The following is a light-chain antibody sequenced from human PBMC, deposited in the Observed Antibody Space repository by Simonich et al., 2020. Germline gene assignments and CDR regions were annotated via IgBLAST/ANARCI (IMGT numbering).Light chain of an antibody. CDR3: QSYDSSNWV. CDR1: SGSIASNY. CDR2: EDN. Sequence: NFMLTQPHSVSESPGKTVTISCPRSSGSIASNYVQWYQQRPGSSPTTVIYEDNQRPSGGPARFSGSIDSSSNSASLTISGLKTEDEADYYCQSYDSSNWVFGGGTKLTVL. J-gene: IGLJ3*02. V-gene: IGLV6-57*01.